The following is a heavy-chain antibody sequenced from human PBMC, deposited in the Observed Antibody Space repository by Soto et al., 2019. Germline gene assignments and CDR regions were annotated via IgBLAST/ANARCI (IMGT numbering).Heavy chain of an antibody. D-gene: IGHD3-10*01. CDR1: GASLGSINW. CDR2: INHSGNT. CDR3: ARRWGEGRVDY. J-gene: IGHJ4*02. V-gene: IGHV4-4*02. Sequence: QVQLQESGPGLLKPWGTFSFPCPAPGASLGSINWWSGAGRPPGRGLEWIGEINHSGNTNYNPSLKSRVTMAVDKSRNQFSLKLSSVTAADTAVYYCARRWGEGRVDYWDQGTLVTVSS.